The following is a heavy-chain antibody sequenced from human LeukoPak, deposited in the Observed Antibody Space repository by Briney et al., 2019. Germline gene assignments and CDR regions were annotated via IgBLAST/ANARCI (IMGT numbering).Heavy chain of an antibody. CDR3: ARVGASYYYYYMDV. CDR1: GGSISSSNW. Sequence: SETLSLTCAVSGGSISSSNWWSWIRQPPGKGLEWIGEIYHSGSTNYNPSLKSRVTISVDTSKNQFSLKLSSVTAADTAVYYCARVGASYYYYYMDVWGKGTTVTVSS. V-gene: IGHV4-4*02. CDR2: IYHSGST. D-gene: IGHD1-26*01. J-gene: IGHJ6*03.